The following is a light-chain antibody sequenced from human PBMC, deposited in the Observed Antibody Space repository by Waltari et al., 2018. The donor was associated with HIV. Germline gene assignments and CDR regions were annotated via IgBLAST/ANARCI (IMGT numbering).Light chain of an antibody. CDR3: QQYFMSPLT. V-gene: IGKV4-1*01. Sequence: IVMTQSPDSLAVSLGERATINCQSSQSVLYTSINKNYLAWYQQKAGQPPKLLFFWASTRASGVPDRCTGSGSGTEFTLTVSSLQAEDVAVYYCQQYFMSPLTFGQGTRLEIK. J-gene: IGKJ5*01. CDR2: WAS. CDR1: QSVLYTSINKNY.